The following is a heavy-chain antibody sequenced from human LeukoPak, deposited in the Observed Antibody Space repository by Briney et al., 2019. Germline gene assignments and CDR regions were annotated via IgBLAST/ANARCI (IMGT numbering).Heavy chain of an antibody. J-gene: IGHJ4*02. D-gene: IGHD3-22*01. CDR2: INHSGST. CDR1: GGSISSGGYY. CDR3: ARGRGDSSGYYYVAY. Sequence: SQTLSLTCTVSGGSISSGGYYWSWIRQPPGKGLEWIGEINHSGSTNYNPSLKSRVTISVDTSKNQFSLKLSSVTAADTAVYYCARGRGDSSGYYYVAYWGQGTLVTVSS. V-gene: IGHV4-30-2*01.